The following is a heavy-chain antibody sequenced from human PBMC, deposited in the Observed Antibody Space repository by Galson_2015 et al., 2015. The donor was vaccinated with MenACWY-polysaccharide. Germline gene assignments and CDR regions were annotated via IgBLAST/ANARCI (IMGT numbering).Heavy chain of an antibody. J-gene: IGHJ4*02. CDR3: ARTCPPYSRTWYECFDY. D-gene: IGHD6-13*01. V-gene: IGHV6-1*01. Sequence: CAISGYSVSSNSAAWNRIRQSPSRGLEWLGRTYYRSKWYHDYPVSVKSRITINPDTSKNQFSLQLNSVTPDDTALYYCARTCPPYSRTWYECFDYWDQGTLVTVSS. CDR1: GYSVSSNSAA. CDR2: TYYRSKWYH.